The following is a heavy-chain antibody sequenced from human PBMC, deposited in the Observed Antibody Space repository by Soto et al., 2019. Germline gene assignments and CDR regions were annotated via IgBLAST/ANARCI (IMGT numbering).Heavy chain of an antibody. V-gene: IGHV3-30*18. CDR1: GFTFSSYG. Sequence: QVQLVESGGGVVQPGRSLRLSCAASGFTFSSYGMHWVRQAPGKGLEWVAVISYDGSNKYYADSVKGRFTISRDNSKNTLYLQMNSLRAEDTAVYYCAKIGGSSSSSLDYWGQGTLVTVSS. J-gene: IGHJ4*02. CDR3: AKIGGSSSSSLDY. D-gene: IGHD6-6*01. CDR2: ISYDGSNK.